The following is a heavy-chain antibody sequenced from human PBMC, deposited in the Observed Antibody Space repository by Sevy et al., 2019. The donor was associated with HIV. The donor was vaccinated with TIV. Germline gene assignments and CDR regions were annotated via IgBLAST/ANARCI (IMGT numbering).Heavy chain of an antibody. CDR1: GGSISGYY. CDR2: VFYSRST. V-gene: IGHV4-59*01. J-gene: IGHJ6*02. Sequence: SETLSLTCTVSGGSISGYYWSWIRPPPGKGLEWIGYVFYSRSTNYNPSLKTRATISVDTSKNQFSLKLTSVTAADTAVYYSARAAPSYYYGVDVWGQGTTVTVSS. CDR3: ARAAPSYYYGVDV.